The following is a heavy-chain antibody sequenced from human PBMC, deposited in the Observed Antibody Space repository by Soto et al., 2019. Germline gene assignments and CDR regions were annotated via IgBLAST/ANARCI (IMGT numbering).Heavy chain of an antibody. Sequence: QVQLVQSGAEVKKPGSSVKVSCKAAGGTFSSYTISWVRQAPGQGLEWMGRIIPILGIANYAQKFQGRVTITADKSTSTAYMELSSLRSEDTAVYYCARLRAAGTKVGMDVWGQGTTVTVSS. D-gene: IGHD6-13*01. CDR3: ARLRAAGTKVGMDV. CDR1: GGTFSSYT. V-gene: IGHV1-69*02. CDR2: IIPILGIA. J-gene: IGHJ6*02.